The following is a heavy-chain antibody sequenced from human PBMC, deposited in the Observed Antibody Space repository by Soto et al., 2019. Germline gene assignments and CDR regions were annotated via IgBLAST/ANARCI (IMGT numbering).Heavy chain of an antibody. Sequence: EVQLVETGGGLIQPGGSLRLSCAASGFTVSSNYMSWVRQAPGKGLEWVSVIYSGGSTYYADSVKNRFTISRDNSKNTLYLQMNSLRAADTAVYYCARDHDGMFDCWGQGTLVTVSS. D-gene: IGHD1-1*01. CDR1: GFTVSSNY. V-gene: IGHV3-53*02. CDR2: IYSGGST. CDR3: ARDHDGMFDC. J-gene: IGHJ4*02.